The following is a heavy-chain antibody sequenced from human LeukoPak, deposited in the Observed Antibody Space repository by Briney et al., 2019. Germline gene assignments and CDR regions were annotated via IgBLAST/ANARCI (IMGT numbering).Heavy chain of an antibody. CDR2: INPSGGST. CDR1: GYTFTSYY. V-gene: IGHV1-46*03. Sequence: ASVKVSCKASGYTFTSYYMHWVRQAPGQRLECMGIINPSGGSTSYAQKFQCRVTMTRDTSTSTTYMELSSLRSEDPAVYYCTRDVGYLDYWGQGTLVTVSS. D-gene: IGHD1-26*01. CDR3: TRDVGYLDY. J-gene: IGHJ4*02.